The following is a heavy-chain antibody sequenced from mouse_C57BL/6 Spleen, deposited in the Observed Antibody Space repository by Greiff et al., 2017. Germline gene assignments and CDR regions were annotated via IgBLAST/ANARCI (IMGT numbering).Heavy chain of an antibody. D-gene: IGHD1-1*01. Sequence: QVQLQQPGAELVKPGASVKLSCKASGYTFTSYWMHWVKQRPGQGLEWIGMIHPNSGSTNYNEKFKSKATLTVDKSSSTAYMQLSSLTSEDSAVYYCARDPYYYGSSPGAMDYWGQGTSVTVSS. V-gene: IGHV1-64*01. CDR3: ARDPYYYGSSPGAMDY. J-gene: IGHJ4*01. CDR1: GYTFTSYW. CDR2: IHPNSGST.